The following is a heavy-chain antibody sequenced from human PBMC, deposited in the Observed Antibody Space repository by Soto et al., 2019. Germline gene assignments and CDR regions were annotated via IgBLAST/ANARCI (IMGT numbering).Heavy chain of an antibody. Sequence: GGSLRLSCAASGFTFSNAWMNWVRQAPGKGLEWVGRIKSKTDGGTTDYAAPVKGRFTISRDDSKNTLYLQMNSLKTEDTAVYYCTTPDTTMITMVRGVRITHYYYYGMDVWGQGTTVTVSS. CDR2: IKSKTDGGTT. D-gene: IGHD3-10*01. V-gene: IGHV3-15*07. CDR1: GFTFSNAW. J-gene: IGHJ6*02. CDR3: TTPDTTMITMVRGVRITHYYYYGMDV.